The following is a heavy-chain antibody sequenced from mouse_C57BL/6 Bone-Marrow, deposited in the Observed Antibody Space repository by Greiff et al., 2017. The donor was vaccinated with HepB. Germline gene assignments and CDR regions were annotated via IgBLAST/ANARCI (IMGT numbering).Heavy chain of an antibody. J-gene: IGHJ2*01. CDR1: GYTFTGYW. CDR2: ILPGIGST. V-gene: IGHV1-9*01. CDR3: GRGGITTVEN. Sequence: QVQLQQSGAELMKPGASVKLSCKATGYTFTGYWIEWVKQRPGHGLEWIGEILPGIGSTNYNEKFKGKATFTADTSSNTAYMQLSSLTAEDSAIYYCGRGGITTVENWGQGTTLTVSS. D-gene: IGHD1-1*01.